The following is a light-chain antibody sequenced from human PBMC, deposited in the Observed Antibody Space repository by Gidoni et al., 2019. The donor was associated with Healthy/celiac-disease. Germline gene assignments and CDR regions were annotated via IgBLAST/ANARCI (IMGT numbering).Light chain of an antibody. CDR1: QGIRHD. J-gene: IGKJ2*01. CDR3: LQHNSYPRT. Sequence: DIQMTQSPSSLSASVGDRVTITCRARQGIRHDLGWFQQKPGKAPKRLIYAASTLESWVPSRFSGSGSGTEFTLTISSLQPEDFATYYCLQHNSYPRTFGQGTKLEIK. CDR2: AAS. V-gene: IGKV1-17*01.